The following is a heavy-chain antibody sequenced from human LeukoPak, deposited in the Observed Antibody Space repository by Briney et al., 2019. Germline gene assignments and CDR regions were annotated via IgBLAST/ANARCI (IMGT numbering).Heavy chain of an antibody. CDR3: AREGMGYCSSTSCHYITDFDY. Sequence: PSETLSLTCTVSGGSISSNSYYWGWIRQPPGKGLEWIGSIHYSGSTYYNPSLKSRVTISVDTSKNQFSLKLSSVTAADTAVYYCAREGMGYCSSTSCHYITDFDYWGQGTLVTVSS. CDR2: IHYSGST. V-gene: IGHV4-39*07. J-gene: IGHJ4*02. CDR1: GGSISSNSYY. D-gene: IGHD2-2*01.